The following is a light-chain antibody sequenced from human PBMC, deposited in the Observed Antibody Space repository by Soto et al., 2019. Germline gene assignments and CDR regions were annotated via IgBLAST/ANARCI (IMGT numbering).Light chain of an antibody. CDR2: RNN. Sequence: QSVLTQPPSASVTPGQIVTISCSGSNSNIGSNLVYLYHQRPGTAPKVLIYRNNQRPSGVPDRFSGSKSGSSASLAISGLRSEDEADYYCAAWDDSLSGVAFGGGTKLTVL. V-gene: IGLV1-47*01. J-gene: IGLJ2*01. CDR1: NSNIGSNL. CDR3: AAWDDSLSGVA.